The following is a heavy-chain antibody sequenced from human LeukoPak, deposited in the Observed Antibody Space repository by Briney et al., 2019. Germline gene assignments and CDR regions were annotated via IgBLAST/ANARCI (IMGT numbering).Heavy chain of an antibody. Sequence: PGGSLRLSCAASGFTFSSYAMNWVRQAPGKGLEWVSYISGDSSTIHYTDSVKGRFTVSRDNARNSLYLQMNSLRAEDTAVYYCARAVLYSSSPPRAFDIWGQGTMVTVSS. J-gene: IGHJ3*02. CDR1: GFTFSSYA. D-gene: IGHD6-13*01. CDR2: ISGDSSTI. V-gene: IGHV3-48*04. CDR3: ARAVLYSSSPPRAFDI.